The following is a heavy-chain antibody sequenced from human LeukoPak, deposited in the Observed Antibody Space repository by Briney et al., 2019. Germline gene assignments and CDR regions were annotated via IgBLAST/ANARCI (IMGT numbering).Heavy chain of an antibody. D-gene: IGHD3-3*01. Sequence: SETLSLTCTVSGGSISSSSYYWGWIRQPPGKGLEWIGSIYYSGSTYYNPSLKSRVTISVDTSKNQFSLKLSSVTAADTAVYYCARPRWYYDFWSGYLDAFDIWGQGTMVTVSS. CDR3: ARPRWYYDFWSGYLDAFDI. CDR2: IYYSGST. J-gene: IGHJ3*02. V-gene: IGHV4-39*07. CDR1: GGSISSSSYY.